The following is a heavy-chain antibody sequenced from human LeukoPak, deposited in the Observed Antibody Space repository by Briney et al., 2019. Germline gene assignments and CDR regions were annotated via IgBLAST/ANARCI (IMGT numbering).Heavy chain of an antibody. Sequence: XGSLRLSCAAXGFTFXQTWMHWVRQAPGKGLVWVAVIKNDATPTYADSAKGRFTISRDNAKNTVYLQMNSLTLEDTAVYYCARDHYYNQDYWGQGTLVTVSS. J-gene: IGHJ4*02. V-gene: IGHV3-74*01. CDR2: IKNDATP. CDR1: GFTFXQTW. D-gene: IGHD3-10*01. CDR3: ARDHYYNQDY.